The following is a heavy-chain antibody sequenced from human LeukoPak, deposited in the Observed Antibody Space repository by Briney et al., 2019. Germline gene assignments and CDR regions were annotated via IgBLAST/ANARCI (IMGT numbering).Heavy chain of an antibody. CDR1: GFTFSSYS. CDR2: ISSSSSTI. J-gene: IGHJ5*02. CDR3: VKDAGTA. D-gene: IGHD2-8*02. Sequence: GGSLRLSCAASGFTFSSYSMSWVRQAPGKGLEWVSYISSSSSTIYYADSVKGRFTISRDNAKNSLYLQMNSLRAEDTALYYCVKDAGTAWGQGTLVTVSS. V-gene: IGHV3-48*04.